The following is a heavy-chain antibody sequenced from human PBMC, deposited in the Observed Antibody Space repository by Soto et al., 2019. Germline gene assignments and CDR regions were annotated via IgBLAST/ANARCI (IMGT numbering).Heavy chain of an antibody. D-gene: IGHD2-21*01. J-gene: IGHJ4*02. V-gene: IGHV3-30*03. CDR3: SRQAVALELDF. Sequence: GVSLRLSCAASGFTFSSYGMHWVRQAPGKGLEGVAVISYDGRNKNYADSVKGRFTISRDNSKNTLYLQMNSLKTEDTAVYYWSRQAVALELDFWGPGTMGTVSS. CDR1: GFTFSSYG. CDR2: ISYDGRNK.